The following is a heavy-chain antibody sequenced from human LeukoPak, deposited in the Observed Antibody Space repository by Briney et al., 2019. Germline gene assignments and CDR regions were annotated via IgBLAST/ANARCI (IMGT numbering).Heavy chain of an antibody. CDR3: ARDGSELRGYSYGSFDY. CDR2: IIPIFGTA. J-gene: IGHJ4*02. V-gene: IGHV1-69*01. D-gene: IGHD5-18*01. CDR1: GGTFSSYA. Sequence: AASVKVSCKASGGTFSSYAISWVRQAPGQGLEWMGGIIPIFGTANYAQKFQGRVTITADESTSTAYMELSSLRSEDTAVYYCARDGSELRGYSYGSFDYWGQGTLVTVSS.